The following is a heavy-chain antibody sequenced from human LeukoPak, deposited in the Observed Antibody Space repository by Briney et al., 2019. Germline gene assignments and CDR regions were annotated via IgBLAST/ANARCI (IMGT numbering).Heavy chain of an antibody. CDR3: AKDGHCPGALCPTQIAVSGYNDN. D-gene: IGHD2-8*02. V-gene: IGHV3-23*01. CDR2: INYNGDNK. CDR1: GFTFSIYT. Sequence: GGSLRLSCAASGFTFSIYTMNWVRQAPGKGLEWVSIINYNGDNKYYADSVQGRFTISRDNSKNTVYLQMNSLRAEDTAIYYCAKDGHCPGALCPTQIAVSGYNDNWGQGTLVTVSS. J-gene: IGHJ4*02.